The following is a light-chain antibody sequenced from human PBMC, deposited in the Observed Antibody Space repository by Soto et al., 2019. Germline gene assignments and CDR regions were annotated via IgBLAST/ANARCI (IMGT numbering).Light chain of an antibody. Sequence: EVVLTQSPGTLSLSPGERAALCCRGGQSVSCSYLAWYQQKPGQAPRLLIYGASSRATGIPDRFSGSGSGTGFTLTINRLEPEDFAVYYCQQRSNWPPITFGQGTRLEIK. CDR1: QSVSCSY. CDR2: GAS. J-gene: IGKJ5*01. CDR3: QQRSNWPPIT. V-gene: IGKV3D-20*02.